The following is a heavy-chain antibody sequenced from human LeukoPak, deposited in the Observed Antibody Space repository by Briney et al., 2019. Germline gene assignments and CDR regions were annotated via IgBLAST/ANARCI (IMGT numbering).Heavy chain of an antibody. CDR3: ARYHYYNSGSYLY. Sequence: GESLKISCAASGFTFSTYAMSWVRQAPGKGLEWVSAMSGSGGGTYYADSVKGRFTISRDNSQNTLYLQVNSLRAEDTAVYYCARYHYYNSGSYLYWGQGTLVTVSS. V-gene: IGHV3-23*01. D-gene: IGHD3-10*01. CDR2: MSGSGGGT. J-gene: IGHJ4*02. CDR1: GFTFSTYA.